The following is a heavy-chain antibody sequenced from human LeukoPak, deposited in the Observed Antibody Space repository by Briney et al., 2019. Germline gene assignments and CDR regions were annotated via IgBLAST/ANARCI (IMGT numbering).Heavy chain of an antibody. CDR1: GFTFSGCG. V-gene: IGHV3-30*02. CDR2: ICYDGRAK. Sequence: GGSLRLSCAASGFTFSGCGMHGVRQAPGKGLEWVAFICYDGRAKYYADSVKGQFTISRDNSKNTLYLQMNSLRAEDTAVYYCAKDTYSYGSYFDSWGQGTLVTVSS. J-gene: IGHJ4*02. CDR3: AKDTYSYGSYFDS. D-gene: IGHD5-18*01.